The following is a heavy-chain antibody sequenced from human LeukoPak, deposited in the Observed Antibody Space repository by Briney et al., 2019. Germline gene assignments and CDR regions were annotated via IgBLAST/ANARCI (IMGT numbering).Heavy chain of an antibody. Sequence: PGGSLRLSCAASGFTFSSYAMSWVRQAPGKGLEWVSTISGSGGSTYYADSVKGRFTISRDNSKNTLYLQMNSLRAEDTAVYYCAKGGSSSSYFADYWGQGTLVTVSS. CDR1: GFTFSSYA. J-gene: IGHJ4*02. D-gene: IGHD6-6*01. CDR2: ISGSGGST. CDR3: AKGGSSSSYFADY. V-gene: IGHV3-23*01.